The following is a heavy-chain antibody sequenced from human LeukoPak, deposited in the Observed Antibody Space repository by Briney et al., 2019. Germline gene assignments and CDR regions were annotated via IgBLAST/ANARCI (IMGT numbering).Heavy chain of an antibody. CDR1: GFTFNGYA. D-gene: IGHD2-2*02. Sequence: GGSLRLSCAASGFTFNGYAMSWVRQAPGKGLEWVSAISPTGAGTYYADSVKGQFTISRDNSKNTLYLQMNSLRAEDTAVYYCAKYTERAFDIWGQGTMVTVSS. V-gene: IGHV3-23*01. CDR3: AKYTERAFDI. CDR2: ISPTGAGT. J-gene: IGHJ3*02.